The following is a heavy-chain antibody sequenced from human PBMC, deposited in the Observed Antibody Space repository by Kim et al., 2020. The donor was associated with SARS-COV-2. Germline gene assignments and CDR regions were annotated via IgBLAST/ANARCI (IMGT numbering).Heavy chain of an antibody. J-gene: IGHJ4*02. CDR1: GGSFSGYY. V-gene: IGHV4-34*01. CDR2: INHSGST. Sequence: SETLSLTCAVYGGSFSGYYWSWIRQPPGKGLEWIGEINHSGSTNYNPSLKSRVTISVDTSKNQFSLKLSSVTAADTAVYYCARGRWYYYGSGSYYSDAKFDYWGQGTLVTVSS. D-gene: IGHD3-10*01. CDR3: ARGRWYYYGSGSYYSDAKFDY.